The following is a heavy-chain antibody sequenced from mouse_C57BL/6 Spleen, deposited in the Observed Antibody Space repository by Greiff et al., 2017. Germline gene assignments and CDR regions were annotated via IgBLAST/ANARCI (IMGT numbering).Heavy chain of an antibody. J-gene: IGHJ4*01. Sequence: VQLQQPGAELVRPGSSVKLSCKASGYTFTSYWMHWVKQRPIQGLEWIGNIYPSDSETHYNQKFKDKATLTVDKSSSTAYMQLSSLTSEDSAVYYCARGRDPYGNENYYAMDYWGQGTSVTVSS. D-gene: IGHD2-1*01. CDR3: ARGRDPYGNENYYAMDY. V-gene: IGHV1-52*01. CDR1: GYTFTSYW. CDR2: IYPSDSET.